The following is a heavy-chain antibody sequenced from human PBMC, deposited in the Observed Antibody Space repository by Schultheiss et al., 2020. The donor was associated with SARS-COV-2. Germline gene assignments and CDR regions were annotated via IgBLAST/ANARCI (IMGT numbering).Heavy chain of an antibody. J-gene: IGHJ4*02. CDR2: ISGSGGST. V-gene: IGHV3-23*01. CDR3: APPGDRYFDY. D-gene: IGHD7-27*01. CDR1: GFTFSSYA. Sequence: GESLKISCTASGFTFSSYAMSWVRQAPGKGLEWVSAISGSGGSTYYADSVKGRFTISRDNSKNTLYLQMNSLRAEDTAVYYCAPPGDRYFDYWGQGTLVTVSS.